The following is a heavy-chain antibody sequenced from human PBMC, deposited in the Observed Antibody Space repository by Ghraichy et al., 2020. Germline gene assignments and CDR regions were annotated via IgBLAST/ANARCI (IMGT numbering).Heavy chain of an antibody. V-gene: IGHV4-39*01. CDR2: FHNEEGT. CDR3: ARAVARTYPENIDL. Sequence: SETLSLTCSVSVGSITSAAHSWDWIRQAPGERLEWIGTFHNEEGTYYSPSFKSRVTISADTAKNQVSLTMKSVTATDTGVYYCARAVARTYPENIDLWGRGTLVTVSS. CDR1: VGSITSAAHS. J-gene: IGHJ5*02. D-gene: IGHD6-19*01.